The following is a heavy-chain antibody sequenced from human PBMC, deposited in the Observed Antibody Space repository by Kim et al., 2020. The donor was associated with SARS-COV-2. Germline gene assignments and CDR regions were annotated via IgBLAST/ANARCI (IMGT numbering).Heavy chain of an antibody. D-gene: IGHD2-8*01. CDR3: TTEAGLVGYCTNGVCTRAYFQH. V-gene: IGHV3-15*01. Sequence: GGSLRLSCAASGFTFSNAWMSWVRQAPGKGLEWVGRIKSKTDGGTTDYAAPVKGRFTISRDDSKNTLYLQMNSLKTEDTAVYYCTTEAGLVGYCTNGVCTRAYFQHWGQGTLVTVSS. CDR2: IKSKTDGGTT. J-gene: IGHJ1*01. CDR1: GFTFSNAW.